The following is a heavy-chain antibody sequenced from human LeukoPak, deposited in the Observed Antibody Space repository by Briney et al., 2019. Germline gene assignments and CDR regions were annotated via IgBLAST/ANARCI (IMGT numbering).Heavy chain of an antibody. CDR2: IYTSGST. D-gene: IGHD6-13*01. CDR3: ARATAAAGLNWFDP. Sequence: PSEALSLTCTVSGGSTSSYYWSWIRQPAGKGLEWIGRIYTSGSTNYNPSLKSRVTMSVDTSKNQFSLKLSSVTAADTAVYYCARATAAAGLNWFDPWGQGTLVTVSS. CDR1: GGSTSSYY. J-gene: IGHJ5*02. V-gene: IGHV4-4*07.